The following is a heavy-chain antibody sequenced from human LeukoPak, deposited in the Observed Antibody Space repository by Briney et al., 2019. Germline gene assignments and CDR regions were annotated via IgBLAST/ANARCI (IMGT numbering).Heavy chain of an antibody. CDR1: GGSFSAYY. CDR2: INHSGST. J-gene: IGHJ5*02. Sequence: SETLSLTCAVYGGSFSAYYWSWIRQPPGKGLEWIGEINHSGSTNYNPSLKSRVTISIDTSKNQFSLGMSSVTAADTAMYYCARGRRARSSRRYNWFDPWGQGTLVTVSS. V-gene: IGHV4-34*01. D-gene: IGHD6-13*01. CDR3: ARGRRARSSRRYNWFDP.